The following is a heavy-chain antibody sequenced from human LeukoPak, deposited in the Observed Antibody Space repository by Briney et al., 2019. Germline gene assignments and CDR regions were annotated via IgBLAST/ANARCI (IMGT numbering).Heavy chain of an antibody. V-gene: IGHV1-69*13. D-gene: IGHD4-17*01. Sequence: SVKVSCKASGGTFSSYAISWVRQAPGQGLEWMGGIIPIFGTANYAQKFQGRVTITADESTSTAYMELSSLRSEDTAVYYCARRDDYGDYGTQNHYYYYYGMDVWGQGTTVTVSS. CDR3: ARRDDYGDYGTQNHYYYYYGMDV. J-gene: IGHJ6*02. CDR2: IIPIFGTA. CDR1: GGTFSSYA.